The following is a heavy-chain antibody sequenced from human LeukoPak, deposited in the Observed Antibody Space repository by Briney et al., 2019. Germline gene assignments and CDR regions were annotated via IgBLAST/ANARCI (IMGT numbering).Heavy chain of an antibody. CDR1: GFTFSSYA. CDR2: ISYDGSNK. J-gene: IGHJ6*03. Sequence: GGSLRLSCAASGFTFSSYAMHWVRQAPGKGLEWVAVISYDGSNKYYADSVKGRFTISRDNSKNTLYLQMNSLRAEDTAVYYCARDGSSWYASYYYYMDVWGKGTTVTVSS. V-gene: IGHV3-30*04. D-gene: IGHD6-13*01. CDR3: ARDGSSWYASYYYYMDV.